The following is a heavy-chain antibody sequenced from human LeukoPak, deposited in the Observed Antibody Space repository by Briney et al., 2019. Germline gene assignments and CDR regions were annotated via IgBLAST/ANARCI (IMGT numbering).Heavy chain of an antibody. J-gene: IGHJ4*02. D-gene: IGHD6-6*01. Sequence: AETLSLTCAVYGGSFRGYYWSWIRQPPGKGLEWIGEINNSGSTNYNPSLKSRVSISVDTFNNQFSLKLSSVTAADTAVYYCARGLAARLFDYWGQGTLVTVSS. CDR3: ARGLAARLFDY. V-gene: IGHV4-34*01. CDR2: INNSGST. CDR1: GGSFRGYY.